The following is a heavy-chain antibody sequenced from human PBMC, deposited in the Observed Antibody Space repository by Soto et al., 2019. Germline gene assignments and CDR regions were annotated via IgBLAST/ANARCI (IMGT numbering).Heavy chain of an antibody. Sequence: PGESLKISCKGSGYSFTSYWISWVRQMPGKGLEWMGRIAPSDSYTNYCPSFQGHVTISADKSISTAYLQWSSLKASDTAMYYCARRYIAARPDYYYYDMDVWGQGTTVTVSS. CDR3: ARRYIAARPDYYYYDMDV. D-gene: IGHD6-6*01. V-gene: IGHV5-10-1*01. CDR2: IAPSDSYT. J-gene: IGHJ6*02. CDR1: GYSFTSYW.